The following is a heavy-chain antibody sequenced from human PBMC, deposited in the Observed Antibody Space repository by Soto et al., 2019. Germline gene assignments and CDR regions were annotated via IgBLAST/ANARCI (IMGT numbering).Heavy chain of an antibody. CDR3: AKDRGGTGWPFDH. J-gene: IGHJ4*02. CDR1: GFTFGNFA. CDR2: ISAGGATT. Sequence: PGGSLRLSWSPSGFTFGNFAMSWVRQAPGKGLEWVSSISAGGATTYYADSVKGRVTMSRDNSKNTLSLQMISLRAEDSAVYYCAKDRGGTGWPFDHWGKGTLVTVSS. V-gene: IGHV3-23*01. D-gene: IGHD6-19*01.